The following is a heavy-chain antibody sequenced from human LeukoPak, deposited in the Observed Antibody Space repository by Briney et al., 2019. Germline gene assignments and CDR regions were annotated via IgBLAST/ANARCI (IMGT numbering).Heavy chain of an antibody. CDR3: ASIYYDSSGYLAIDY. CDR1: GFTVSSNY. CDR2: IYYSGST. D-gene: IGHD3-22*01. J-gene: IGHJ4*02. V-gene: IGHV4-59*08. Sequence: GSLRLSCAASGFTVSSNYMSWVRQAPGKGLEWIGYIYYSGSTYYNPSLKSRVTISVDTSKNQFSLKLSSVTAADTAVYYCASIYYDSSGYLAIDYWGQGTLVTVSS.